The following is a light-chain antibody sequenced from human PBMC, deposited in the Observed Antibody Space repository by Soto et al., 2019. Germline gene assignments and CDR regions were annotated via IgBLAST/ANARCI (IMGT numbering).Light chain of an antibody. J-gene: IGKJ1*01. CDR1: QSVSSIY. Sequence: EIVLTQSPGTLSLSPGERATLSCRASQSVSSIYLAWYQQKPGQAPRLLVYGASTKATDMPGRFSGRGSGTEFTLTINNLQSEDFAVYYCQQYRNWPRTFGQGTKVHIK. CDR2: GAS. V-gene: IGKV3-15*01. CDR3: QQYRNWPRT.